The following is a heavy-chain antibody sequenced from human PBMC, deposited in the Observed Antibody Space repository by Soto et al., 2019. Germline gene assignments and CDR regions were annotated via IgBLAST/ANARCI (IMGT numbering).Heavy chain of an antibody. CDR2: IYYSGST. J-gene: IGHJ3*02. CDR1: GGSISSYY. D-gene: IGHD3-16*02. V-gene: IGHV4-59*08. CDR3: ASHKAYYVYIWWSYRHDAFAI. Sequence: QVQLQESGPGLVKPSETLSLTCTVSGGSISSYYWSWIRQPPGKGLEWIGYIYYSGSTNYNPSLKRRVIISVDTSKSQFSLKLSCVTAANTVVYYCASHKAYYVYIWWSYRHDAFAIWCQGTMVTVSS.